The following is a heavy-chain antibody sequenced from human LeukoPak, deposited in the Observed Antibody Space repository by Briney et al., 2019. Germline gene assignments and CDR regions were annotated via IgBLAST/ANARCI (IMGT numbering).Heavy chain of an antibody. V-gene: IGHV4-39*07. CDR2: IYYSGST. J-gene: IGHJ3*02. CDR1: GGSISSSSYY. Sequence: SETLSLTCTVSGGSISSSSYYWGWIRQPPGKGLEWIGSIYYSGSTYYNPSLKSRVTMSVDTSKNQFSLKLSSVTAADTAVYYCASHVPAAMGAFDIWGQGTMVTVSS. D-gene: IGHD2-2*01. CDR3: ASHVPAAMGAFDI.